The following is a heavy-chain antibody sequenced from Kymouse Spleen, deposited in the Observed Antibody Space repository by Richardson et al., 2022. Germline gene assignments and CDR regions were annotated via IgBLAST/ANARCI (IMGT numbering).Heavy chain of an antibody. CDR3: AKDMGITMVRGVIPYYYYYGMDV. J-gene: IGHJ6*02. CDR1: GFTFDDYA. Sequence: EVQLVESGGGLVQPGRSLRLSCAASGFTFDDYAMHWVRQAPGKGLEWVSGISWNSGSIGYADSVKGRFTISRDNAKNSLYLQMNSLRAEDTALYYCAKDMGITMVRGVIPYYYYYGMDVWGQGTTVTVSS. CDR2: ISWNSGSI. D-gene: IGHD3-10*01. V-gene: IGHV3-9*01.